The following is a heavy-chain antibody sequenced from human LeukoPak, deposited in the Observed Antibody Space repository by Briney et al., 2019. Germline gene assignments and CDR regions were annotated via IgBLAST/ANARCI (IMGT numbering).Heavy chain of an antibody. J-gene: IGHJ5*02. Sequence: SETLSLTCTVSGGSISSYNWSWLRQPPGKGLEWIGYIYYSGSTTYNPSLKSRVTISLDTSKNQFSLKLSSVTPADTAVYYCARSTTVTTQYNWFDPWGQGTLVTVSS. CDR1: GGSISSYN. CDR2: IYYSGST. CDR3: ARSTTVTTQYNWFDP. V-gene: IGHV4-59*01. D-gene: IGHD4-17*01.